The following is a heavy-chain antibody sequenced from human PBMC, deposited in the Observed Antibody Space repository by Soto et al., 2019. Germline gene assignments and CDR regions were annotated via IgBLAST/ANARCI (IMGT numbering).Heavy chain of an antibody. CDR1: GDSISSYY. D-gene: IGHD3-22*01. CDR3: ARGYFYDSSAYYSYLDY. CDR2: IYYAGST. Sequence: SETLSLTCTVPGDSISSYYWSWIRQPPGTGLEWIGCIYYAGSTNYNPSLKSRVTISVDTSKNQFSLNLSSVTAADSAVYYCARGYFYDSSAYYSYLDYWSQGTLVTVSS. V-gene: IGHV4-59*08. J-gene: IGHJ4*02.